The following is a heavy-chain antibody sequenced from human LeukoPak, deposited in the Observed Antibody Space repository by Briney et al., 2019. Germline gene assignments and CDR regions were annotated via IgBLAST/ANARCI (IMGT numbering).Heavy chain of an antibody. D-gene: IGHD2-15*01. CDR3: ARGRGYCSGGSCDGSAFDI. V-gene: IGHV4-59*01. CDR1: GGSIRSYY. J-gene: IGHJ3*02. CDR2: FFYSGST. Sequence: SETLSLTCTVSGGSIRSYYWSWIRQPPGKGLEWIGYFFYSGSTNYNPSLKSRVTISADTSQNQFSLKVNSVTAVDTAVYYCARGRGYCSGGSCDGSAFDIWGRGTLVTVSS.